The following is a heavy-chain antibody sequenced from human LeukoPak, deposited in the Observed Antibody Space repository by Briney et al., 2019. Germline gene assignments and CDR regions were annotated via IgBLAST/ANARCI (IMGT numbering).Heavy chain of an antibody. Sequence: PSETLSLTCTVSGGSISSSSYYWGWIRQPPGKGLEWIGSIYYSGSTYYNPSLKSRVTISVDTSKNQFSLKLSSVTAADTAVYYCARGGPGVSPIDYWGQGTLVTVSS. CDR3: ARGGPGVSPIDY. V-gene: IGHV4-39*07. CDR2: IYYSGST. CDR1: GGSISSSSYY. J-gene: IGHJ4*02. D-gene: IGHD6-13*01.